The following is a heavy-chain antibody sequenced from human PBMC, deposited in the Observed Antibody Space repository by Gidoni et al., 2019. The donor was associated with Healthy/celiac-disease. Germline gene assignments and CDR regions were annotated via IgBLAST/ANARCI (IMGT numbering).Heavy chain of an antibody. D-gene: IGHD3-10*01. CDR1: GCTFSSYA. CDR3: ARDSDYYGSGRGAYYYYGMDV. V-gene: IGHV3-30*04. Sequence: QVQLVESGGGVVQPGRSLRLSCAASGCTFSSYAMQWVRQAPGKGLEWVAVISYDGSNKYYADSVQGRFTISRDNSKNTLYLQMNSLRAEDTALYYCARDSDYYGSGRGAYYYYGMDVWGQGTTVTVSS. CDR2: ISYDGSNK. J-gene: IGHJ6*02.